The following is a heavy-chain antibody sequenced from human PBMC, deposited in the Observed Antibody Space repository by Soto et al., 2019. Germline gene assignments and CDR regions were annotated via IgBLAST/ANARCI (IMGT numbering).Heavy chain of an antibody. CDR2: ISWNSGSI. D-gene: IGHD2-2*01. V-gene: IGHV3-9*01. Sequence: PGGSLRLSCAASGFTFDDYAMHWVRQAPGKGLEWVSGISWNSGSIGYADSVKGRFTISRDNAKNSLYLQMSSLRSEDTAVYYCARGARYCSSTSCYYGDYWGQGTLVTVSS. CDR1: GFTFDDYA. CDR3: ARGARYCSSTSCYYGDY. J-gene: IGHJ4*02.